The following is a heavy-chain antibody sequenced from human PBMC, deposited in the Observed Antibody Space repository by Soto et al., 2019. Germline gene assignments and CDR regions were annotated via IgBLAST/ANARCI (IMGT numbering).Heavy chain of an antibody. V-gene: IGHV4-30-4*01. J-gene: IGHJ6*02. CDR2: IYYSGST. CDR3: ARVGGYYYGMDV. Sequence: QVQLQESGPGLVKPSQTLSLTCTVSGGSISSGDYYWSWIRQPPGKGLEWIGYIYYSGSTYYNPSLKSRVTISVDTSKNQSSPKLSSVTAADTAVYYCARVGGYYYGMDVWGQGTTVTVSS. CDR1: GGSISSGDYY.